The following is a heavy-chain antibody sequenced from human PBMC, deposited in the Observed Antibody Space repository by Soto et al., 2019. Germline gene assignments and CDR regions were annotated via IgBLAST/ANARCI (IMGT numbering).Heavy chain of an antibody. Sequence: EVQLVESGGGLVQPGGSLRLSCAASGFSFSNYDMHWVRQATGKGLEWVSAIGIAGNTYYADSVKGRLTISRENDKNSLYLQMNSLRAEDTAVYYCARGGSVGYRYPCGLDVWGQGTTVTVSS. CDR3: ARGGSVGYRYPCGLDV. V-gene: IGHV3-13*01. CDR1: GFSFSNYD. CDR2: IGIAGNT. D-gene: IGHD5-18*01. J-gene: IGHJ6*02.